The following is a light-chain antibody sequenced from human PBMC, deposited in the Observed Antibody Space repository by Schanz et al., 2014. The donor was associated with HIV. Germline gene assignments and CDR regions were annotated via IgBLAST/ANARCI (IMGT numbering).Light chain of an antibody. CDR3: SSYTDTNTPVV. CDR2: DVS. J-gene: IGLJ2*01. CDR1: RSDVGGYEY. V-gene: IGLV2-14*03. Sequence: QSALTQPAAVSGSPGQSITISCTGTRSDVGGYEYVSWYQQHPDKAPKLVIFDVSDRPSGVSSRFSGSKSGNTASLTISGLQSEDEADYYCSSYTDTNTPVVFGGGTKLTVL.